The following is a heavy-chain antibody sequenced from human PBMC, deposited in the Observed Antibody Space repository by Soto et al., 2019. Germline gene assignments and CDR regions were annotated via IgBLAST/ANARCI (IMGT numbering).Heavy chain of an antibody. CDR2: IKQDGSEK. V-gene: IGHV3-7*01. CDR3: ARDSWDIVVVPAAYDY. Sequence: GGSLRLSCAASGFTFSSYWMSWVRQAPGKGLEWVANIKQDGSEKYYVDSVKGRFTISRENAKNSLYLQMNSLRAEDTAVYYCARDSWDIVVVPAAYDYWGQGTLVTVSS. D-gene: IGHD2-2*01. CDR1: GFTFSSYW. J-gene: IGHJ4*02.